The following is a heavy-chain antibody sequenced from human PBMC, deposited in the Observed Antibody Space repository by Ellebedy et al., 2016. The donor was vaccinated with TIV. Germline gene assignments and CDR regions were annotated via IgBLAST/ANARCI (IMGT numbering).Heavy chain of an antibody. J-gene: IGHJ6*02. CDR2: IYYSGST. D-gene: IGHD1-7*01. V-gene: IGHV4-39*01. CDR1: GGSISSSSYY. Sequence: MPSETLSLTCTVSGGSISSSSYYWGWIRQPPGKGLEWIGSIYYSGSTYYNPSLKSRVTISVDTSKNQFSLKLSSVTAADTAVYYCARQGWNSFRFNYYYYGMDVWGQGTTVTVSS. CDR3: ARQGWNSFRFNYYYYGMDV.